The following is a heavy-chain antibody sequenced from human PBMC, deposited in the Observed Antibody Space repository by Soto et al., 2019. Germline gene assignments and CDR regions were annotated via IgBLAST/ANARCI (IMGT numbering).Heavy chain of an antibody. Sequence: QVQLQESGPGLVKPSQTLSLTCTVSGGSISSGDYYWNWIRQAPGKGLEWIGYIYYSGSTYYNPSLKSRVTISVDTAKDQCSLKLSSVTAADTAVYYCARKGWSGMDVWGRGTTVTVSS. CDR2: IYYSGST. J-gene: IGHJ6*02. CDR1: GGSISSGDYY. D-gene: IGHD6-19*01. CDR3: ARKGWSGMDV. V-gene: IGHV4-30-4*01.